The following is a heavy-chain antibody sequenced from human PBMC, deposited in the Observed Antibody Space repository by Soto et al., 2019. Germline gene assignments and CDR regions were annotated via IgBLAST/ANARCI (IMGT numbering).Heavy chain of an antibody. CDR2: ISYDGSNK. CDR3: ARDPDSSCYYYRGGTHAFDI. D-gene: IGHD3-22*01. CDR1: GFTFSSYA. Sequence: QVQLVESGGGVVQPGRSLRLSCAASGFTFSSYAMHWVRQAPGKGLEWVAVISYDGSNKYYADSVKGRFTISRDNSKNTLYLQMNSLRAEDTAVYYCARDPDSSCYYYRGGTHAFDIWGQGTMVTVSS. V-gene: IGHV3-30-3*01. J-gene: IGHJ3*02.